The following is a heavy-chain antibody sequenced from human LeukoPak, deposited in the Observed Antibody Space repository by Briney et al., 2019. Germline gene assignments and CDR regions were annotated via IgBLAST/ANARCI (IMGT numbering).Heavy chain of an antibody. V-gene: IGHV3-23*01. J-gene: IGHJ4*02. CDR2: ISGSGDST. CDR1: GFTLSSHA. D-gene: IGHD3-16*01. Sequence: PGGSLRLSCAASGFTLSSHAMSWVRQAPGKGLEWVSTISGSGDSTNYADSVKGRFTISRDNSKNTLYLQMSSLRADDTAMYYCAKLIGGARSIFDFRGQGILVTVSS. CDR3: AKLIGGARSIFDF.